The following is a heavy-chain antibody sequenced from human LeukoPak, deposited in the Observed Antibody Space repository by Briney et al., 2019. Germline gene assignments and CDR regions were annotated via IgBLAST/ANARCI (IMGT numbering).Heavy chain of an antibody. J-gene: IGHJ6*02. CDR2: MNPNSGNT. Sequence: ASVKVSCKASGYTFTSYDINWVRQATGQGLEWMGWMNPNSGNTGYAQKFQGRVTMTRNTSISTAYMELSSLRSEDTAVYYCARGGVDFDWLTYYYYGMDVWGQGTTVTVSS. CDR1: GYTFTSYD. V-gene: IGHV1-8*01. CDR3: ARGGVDFDWLTYYYYGMDV. D-gene: IGHD3-9*01.